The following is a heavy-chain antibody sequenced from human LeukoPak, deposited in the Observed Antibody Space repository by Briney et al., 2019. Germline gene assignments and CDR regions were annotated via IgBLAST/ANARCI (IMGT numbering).Heavy chain of an antibody. D-gene: IGHD6-13*01. V-gene: IGHV4-59*08. CDR2: IYYSGST. CDR3: ARHSIAAAGTFDY. Sequence: SETLSLTCTVSGGSISSYYWSWIRPPPGKGLEWNGYIYYSGSTNYNPALKSRVTISVDTSKNQFSLKLSSVTAADTAVYYCARHSIAAAGTFDYWGQGTLVTVSS. J-gene: IGHJ4*02. CDR1: GGSISSYY.